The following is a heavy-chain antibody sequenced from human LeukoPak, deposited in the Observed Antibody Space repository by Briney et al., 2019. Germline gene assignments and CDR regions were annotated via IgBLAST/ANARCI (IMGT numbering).Heavy chain of an antibody. V-gene: IGHV2-70D*14. CDR1: GCSLSTRGMR. J-gene: IGHJ4*02. D-gene: IGHD5-12*01. Sequence: SGPALVKPTQTLTLTGTFSGCSLSTRGMRVSWMRQPPGKAQVWLTRNDWSEDKFYSTSLKTRLPSTKDTTKNQVMLTLTNKGPVDTATDYVARELLASGSLRFDYWGQGTLVTVSS. CDR2: NDWSEDK. CDR3: ARELLASGSLRFDY.